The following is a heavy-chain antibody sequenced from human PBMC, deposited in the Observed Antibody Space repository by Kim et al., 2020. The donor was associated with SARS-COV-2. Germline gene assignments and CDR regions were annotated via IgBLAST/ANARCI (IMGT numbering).Heavy chain of an antibody. J-gene: IGHJ4*02. CDR3: ARLIYFDWLTQSYYFDY. CDR2: IYYSGST. CDR1: GGSISSSSYY. V-gene: IGHV4-39*01. Sequence: SETLSLTCTVSGGSISSSSYYWGWIRQPPGKGLEWIGSIYYSGSTYYNPSLKSRVTISVDTSKNQFSLKLSSVTAADTAVYYCARLIYFDWLTQSYYFDYWGQGTLVTVSS. D-gene: IGHD3-9*01.